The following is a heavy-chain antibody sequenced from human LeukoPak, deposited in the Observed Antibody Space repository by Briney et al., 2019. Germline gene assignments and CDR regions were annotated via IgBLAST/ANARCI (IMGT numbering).Heavy chain of an antibody. V-gene: IGHV3-30*18. CDR2: ISYDGSNK. Sequence: GGSLRPSCVASGFTFSSYGMHWVRQAPGKGLEWVAVISYDGSNKYYADSVKGRFTISRDNSKNTLYLQMNSLRAEDTAVYYCAKATYYYGSGIYSYFDYWGQGTLVTVSS. CDR3: AKATYYYGSGIYSYFDY. CDR1: GFTFSSYG. J-gene: IGHJ4*02. D-gene: IGHD3-10*01.